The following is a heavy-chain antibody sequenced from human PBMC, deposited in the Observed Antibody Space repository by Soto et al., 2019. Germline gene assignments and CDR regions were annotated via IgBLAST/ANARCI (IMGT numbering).Heavy chain of an antibody. V-gene: IGHV4-31*01. CDR1: GGSISSGGYY. J-gene: IGHJ4*02. Sequence: QVQLQESGPGLVKPSQTLSLTCTVSGGSISSGGYYWSWIRQHPGKGLEWIGYIYYRGSTYYNPSLESQVTISVHTAKSQSSIKLSSVTAADTAVYYCVRVGSGGSSFDYWGQGTLVTVSS. D-gene: IGHD2-15*01. CDR2: IYYRGST. CDR3: VRVGSGGSSFDY.